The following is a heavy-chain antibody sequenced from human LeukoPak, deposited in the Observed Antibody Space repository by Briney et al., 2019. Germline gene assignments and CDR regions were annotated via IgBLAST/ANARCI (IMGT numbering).Heavy chain of an antibody. Sequence: SQTLSLTCTVSSGSISSGDYYWTWIRQPPGKGLEWIGYIYYSGSTYYNPSLKSRVTISVDTSKNQFSLKLSSVTAADTAVYYCARTKYTSGWYVVRSGDPFDYWGQGTLVTVSS. CDR3: ARTKYTSGWYVVRSGDPFDY. V-gene: IGHV4-30-4*08. J-gene: IGHJ4*02. CDR2: IYYSGST. CDR1: SGSISSGDYY. D-gene: IGHD6-19*01.